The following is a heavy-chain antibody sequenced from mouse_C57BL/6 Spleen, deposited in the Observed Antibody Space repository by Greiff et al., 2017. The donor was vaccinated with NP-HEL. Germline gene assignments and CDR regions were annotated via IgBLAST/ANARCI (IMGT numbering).Heavy chain of an antibody. CDR1: GFTFSSYA. J-gene: IGHJ2*01. CDR3: ARGGELGPDY. D-gene: IGHD4-1*01. Sequence: EVKLMESGGGLVKPGGSLKLSCAASGFTFSSYAMSWVRQTPEKRLEWVATISDGGSYTYYPDNVKGRFTISRDNAKNNLYLQMSHLKSEDTAMYYCARGGELGPDYWGQGTTLTVSS. CDR2: ISDGGSYT. V-gene: IGHV5-4*03.